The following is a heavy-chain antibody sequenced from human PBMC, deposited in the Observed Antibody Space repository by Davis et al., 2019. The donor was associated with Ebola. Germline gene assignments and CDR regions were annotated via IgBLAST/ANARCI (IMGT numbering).Heavy chain of an antibody. CDR1: GDSVPSNSAA. V-gene: IGHV6-1*01. J-gene: IGHJ4*02. Sequence: HSQTLSLTCSISGDSVPSNSAAWNWIRQSPSRGLEWLGRTYSSSKWYTDYATSVNSRITINPDTSKNQFSLHLNSVTPEDTAVYYCARVSWGLSKAFDNWGQGTLVTVSS. D-gene: IGHD3-16*01. CDR3: ARVSWGLSKAFDN. CDR2: TYSSSKWYT.